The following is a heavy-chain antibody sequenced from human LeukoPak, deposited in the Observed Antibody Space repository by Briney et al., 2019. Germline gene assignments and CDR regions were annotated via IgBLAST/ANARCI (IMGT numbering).Heavy chain of an antibody. J-gene: IGHJ4*02. Sequence: GGSLRLSCTVSGFRLSDFWMTWVRQAPGKRPEWVAVISNDGTTQWYVDSVKGRFTISRDNAKSSLYLQMNSLRADDTAVYYCARDRALYDSRGYYYTEDDYWGQGTLVTVSS. CDR3: ARDRALYDSRGYYYTEDDY. V-gene: IGHV3-7*01. CDR1: GFRLSDFW. CDR2: ISNDGTTQ. D-gene: IGHD3-22*01.